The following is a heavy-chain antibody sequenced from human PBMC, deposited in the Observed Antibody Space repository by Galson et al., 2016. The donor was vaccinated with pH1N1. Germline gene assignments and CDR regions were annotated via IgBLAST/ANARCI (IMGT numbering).Heavy chain of an antibody. CDR3: AHSSRGERLNWFDP. D-gene: IGHD3-10*01. CDR1: GFSVSSSGMG. CDR2: IYWDDDK. J-gene: IGHJ5*02. V-gene: IGHV2-5*02. Sequence: PALVKPTQTLTLTCNFSGFSVSSSGMGVGWIRQPPGKALEWLALIYWDDDKRYSPSLKSRLTITKVAPKNQVVLTMTNMDPVDTATYYCAHSSRGERLNWFDPWGQGTLVTVSS.